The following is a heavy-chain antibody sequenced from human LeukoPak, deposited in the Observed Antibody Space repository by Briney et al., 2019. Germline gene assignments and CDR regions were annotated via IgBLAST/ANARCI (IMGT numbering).Heavy chain of an antibody. D-gene: IGHD4-17*01. Sequence: ASVKVSCKASGYTFTSYDINWVRQANGQGLEWMGWMNPNSGNTGYAQKFQGRVTLTRNTSISTAYMELSRLRSEDTAVYYCARGGADYGDYWFFDLWGRGTLVTVSS. CDR1: GYTFTSYD. CDR2: MNPNSGNT. V-gene: IGHV1-8*03. J-gene: IGHJ2*01. CDR3: ARGGADYGDYWFFDL.